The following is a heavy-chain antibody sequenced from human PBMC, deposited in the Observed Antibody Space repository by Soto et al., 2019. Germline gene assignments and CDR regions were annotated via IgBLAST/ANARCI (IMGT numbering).Heavy chain of an antibody. CDR2: ISGVDGST. D-gene: IGHD3-10*01. V-gene: IGHV3-23*01. CDR3: AKGLTEFGYYYGLDV. CDR1: GFTFSGYA. J-gene: IGHJ6*02. Sequence: PVGSLRLSCAASGFTFSGYAMTWVRQAPGKGLEWVSAISGVDGSTYYADSVKGRFTISRDNSKNTLYLETSSLRHEDTAVYYCAKGLTEFGYYYGLDVWGQGTTVTVSS.